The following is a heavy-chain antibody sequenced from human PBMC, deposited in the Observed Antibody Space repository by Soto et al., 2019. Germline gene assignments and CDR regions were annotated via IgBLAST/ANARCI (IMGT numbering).Heavy chain of an antibody. CDR2: ISGSAWST. V-gene: IGHV3-23*01. CDR1: GFTFSTYA. Sequence: GSLRLSCAASGFTFSTYAMSWVRQAPGKGLEWVSAISGSAWSTYYADSVKGRFTISRDNSKNTLYLQMNSLRAEDTAVYYCAKDLIEDSYDYWGQGTLVTVSS. J-gene: IGHJ4*02. D-gene: IGHD2-21*01. CDR3: AKDLIEDSYDY.